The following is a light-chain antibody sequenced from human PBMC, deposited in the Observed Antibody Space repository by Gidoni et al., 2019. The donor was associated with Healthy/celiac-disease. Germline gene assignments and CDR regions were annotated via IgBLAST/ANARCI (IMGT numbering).Light chain of an antibody. CDR1: QSISSY. J-gene: IGKJ1*01. V-gene: IGKV1-39*01. Sequence: DIQMTQSPSSLSASVGDRVTITCRASQSISSYLNWYQQKPGKAPKLRIYAASSLQSGVPSRFSGSGSGTDFTLTISSLQPEDFATYYCQQSYSTPRTFXQXTKVEIK. CDR2: AAS. CDR3: QQSYSTPRT.